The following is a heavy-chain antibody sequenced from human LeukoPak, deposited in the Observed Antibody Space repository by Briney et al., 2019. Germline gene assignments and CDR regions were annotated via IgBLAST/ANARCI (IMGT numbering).Heavy chain of an antibody. CDR1: GFTFSSYG. CDR3: AKDSVVVAAILWVFDY. J-gene: IGHJ4*02. V-gene: IGHV3-30*18. Sequence: SGRSLRLSCAASGFTFSSYGMHWVRQAPGKGLEGVAVISYDGSNKYYADSVKGRFTISRDNSKNTLYLQMNSLRAEDTAVYYCAKDSVVVAAILWVFDYWGQGTLVTVSS. D-gene: IGHD2-15*01. CDR2: ISYDGSNK.